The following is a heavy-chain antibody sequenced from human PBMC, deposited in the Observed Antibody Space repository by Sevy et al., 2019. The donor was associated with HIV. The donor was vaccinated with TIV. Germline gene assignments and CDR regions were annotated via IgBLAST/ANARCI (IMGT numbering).Heavy chain of an antibody. D-gene: IGHD3-22*01. CDR3: AKEWYDSSGNEPLSFDH. J-gene: IGHJ4*02. CDR2: ISYDGSNK. V-gene: IGHV3-30*18. CDR1: GFTFSSYG. Sequence: GVSLRLSCAASGFTFSSYGMHWVRQAPGKGLEWVAVISYDGSNKYYADSVKGRFTISRDNSKNTLYLQMNSLRAEDTAAYYCAKEWYDSSGNEPLSFDHWGQGTLVTVSS.